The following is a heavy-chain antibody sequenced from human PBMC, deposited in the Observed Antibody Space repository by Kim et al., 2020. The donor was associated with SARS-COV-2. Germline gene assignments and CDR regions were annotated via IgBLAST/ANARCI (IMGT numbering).Heavy chain of an antibody. CDR1: GGSFSGYY. D-gene: IGHD2-8*01. Sequence: SETLSLTCAVYGGSFSGYYWSWIRQPPGKGLEWIGEINHSGSTNYNPSLKSRVTISVDTSKNQFSLKLSSVTAADTAVYYCARGALYRGVNWFDPWGQGT. V-gene: IGHV4-34*01. CDR3: ARGALYRGVNWFDP. CDR2: INHSGST. J-gene: IGHJ5*02.